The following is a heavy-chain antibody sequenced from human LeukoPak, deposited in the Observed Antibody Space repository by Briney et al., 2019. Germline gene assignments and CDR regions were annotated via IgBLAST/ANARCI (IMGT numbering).Heavy chain of an antibody. V-gene: IGHV1-69*13. Sequence: SVKVSCKASGGTFSSYTISWVRQAPGQGLEWMGGIIPIFGTANYAQKFQGRVTITADESTSTAYMELSSLRSEDTAVYYCASGLYRYCSSTSCYFDYWGQGTLVTVSS. CDR1: GGTFSSYT. CDR3: ASGLYRYCSSTSCYFDY. J-gene: IGHJ4*02. CDR2: IIPIFGTA. D-gene: IGHD2-2*01.